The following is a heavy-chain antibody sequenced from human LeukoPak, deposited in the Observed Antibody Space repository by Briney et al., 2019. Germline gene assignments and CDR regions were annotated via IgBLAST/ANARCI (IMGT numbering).Heavy chain of an antibody. J-gene: IGHJ4*02. D-gene: IGHD5-24*01. CDR2: MNPNSGNT. V-gene: IGHV1-8*01. CDR1: GYTFTSYD. Sequence: SVKVSCKASGYTFTSYDINWVRQATGQGLEWMGWMNPNSGNTGYAQKFQGRVTMTRNTSISTAYMELSSLRSEDTAVYYCARVGRDGYNTNYWGQGTLVTVSS. CDR3: ARVGRDGYNTNY.